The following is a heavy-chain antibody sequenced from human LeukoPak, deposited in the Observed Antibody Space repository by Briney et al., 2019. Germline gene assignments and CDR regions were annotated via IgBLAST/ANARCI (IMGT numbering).Heavy chain of an antibody. CDR2: ISSSSSYI. Sequence: GGSLRLSCAASGFTFSSYSMNWVRQAPGKGLEWVSSISSSSSYIYYADSVKGRFTISRDNAKNSLYLQMNSLRAEDTAVYYCXXXXXTMVRGVMDYWGQGTLVTVSS. CDR3: XXXXXTMVRGVMDY. V-gene: IGHV3-21*01. J-gene: IGHJ4*02. D-gene: IGHD3-10*01. CDR1: GFTFSSYS.